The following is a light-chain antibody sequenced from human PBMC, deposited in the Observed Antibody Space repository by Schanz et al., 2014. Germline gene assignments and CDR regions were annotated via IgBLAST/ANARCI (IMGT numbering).Light chain of an antibody. CDR1: QSIRSN. CDR3: QQYYGPPA. V-gene: IGKV3-15*01. J-gene: IGKJ1*01. CDR2: GAS. Sequence: EIVMTQSPATLSVSPGERATLSCRASQSIRSNLAWYQQKPGQAPRLLIYGASTRATGIPDRFSGSGSGTDFTLTIGSLQAEDVAVYYCQQYYGPPAFGQGTKVEIK.